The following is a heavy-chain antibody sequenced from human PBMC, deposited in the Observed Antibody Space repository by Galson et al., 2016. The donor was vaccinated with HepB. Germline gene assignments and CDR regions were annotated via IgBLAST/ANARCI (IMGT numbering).Heavy chain of an antibody. Sequence: PALVKPTQTLTLTCSFAGFSLNSPGEGVGWIRQPPGKALEWLGIISWDDDKHYRPSLRSRLSFTKDTSKHHVVLTMTNMYPMDTATYYCAQFVAAPDHANFFDPWGQGAQVIVSS. CDR1: GFSLNSPGEG. V-gene: IGHV2-5*02. CDR2: ISWDDDK. D-gene: IGHD1-14*01. CDR3: AQFVAAPDHANFFDP. J-gene: IGHJ5*02.